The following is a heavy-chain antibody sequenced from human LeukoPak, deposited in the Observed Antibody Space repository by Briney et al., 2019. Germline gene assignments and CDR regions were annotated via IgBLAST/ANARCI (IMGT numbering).Heavy chain of an antibody. CDR3: AHRRRLISASFFFDY. Sequence: SGPTLVKPTQTLTLTCTFSRFSLNTSGVGVGWIRQPPGKALEWLPLIYWDDDKRYNPSLKSRLTITKDTSKNQILLTMTNMDPVDTATYYCAHRRRLISASFFFDYWGQGTLVTVSS. CDR1: RFSLNTSGVG. CDR2: IYWDDDK. V-gene: IGHV2-5*02. J-gene: IGHJ4*02. D-gene: IGHD1-26*01.